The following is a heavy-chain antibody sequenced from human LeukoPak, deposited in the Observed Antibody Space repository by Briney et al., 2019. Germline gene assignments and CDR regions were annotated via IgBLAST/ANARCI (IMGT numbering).Heavy chain of an antibody. CDR2: IKEDGSEK. D-gene: IGHD2-8*01. CDR1: GFTFSNYW. V-gene: IGHV3-7*01. J-gene: IGHJ4*02. Sequence: GGSLRLSCAASGFTFSNYWMSWVRQAPGKGLEWVANIKEDGSEKYYVDSVKGRFTISRDNAKNSLYLQVNSLRAEDTAVYYCGRVSQWAFDYWGQGTLVSVSS. CDR3: GRVSQWAFDY.